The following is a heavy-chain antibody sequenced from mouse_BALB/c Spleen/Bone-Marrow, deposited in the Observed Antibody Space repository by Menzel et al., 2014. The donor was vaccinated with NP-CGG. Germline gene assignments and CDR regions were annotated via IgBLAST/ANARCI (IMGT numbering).Heavy chain of an antibody. Sequence: VQLQQSGAELVRPGTSVKVSCKASGFAFTNYLIEWVKQRPGQGLEWIGVINPGSGGTNYNEKFKAKATLTADKSSSTFYMQLRSVTSDDTAVYFCARCLTGTSAMDYWGQGASVPVSS. D-gene: IGHD4-1*01. CDR3: ARCLTGTSAMDY. J-gene: IGHJ4*01. CDR1: GFAFTNYL. CDR2: INPGSGGT. V-gene: IGHV1-54*01.